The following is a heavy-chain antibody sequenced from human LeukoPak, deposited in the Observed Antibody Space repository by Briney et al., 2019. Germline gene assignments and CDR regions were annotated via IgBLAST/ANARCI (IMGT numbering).Heavy chain of an antibody. J-gene: IGHJ4*02. V-gene: IGHV3-7*01. Sequence: GRSLRLFRAPSGFSFSTYWMNWVRQPAGKGLEWVANIMRDGSEKYYVDSVKGRFTISRDNAKNSLYLQMNSLRAEDTAVYYCARDPSREYSYGYADYWGQGNLVIVSS. CDR1: GFSFSTYW. CDR3: ARDPSREYSYGYADY. CDR2: IMRDGSEK. D-gene: IGHD5-18*01.